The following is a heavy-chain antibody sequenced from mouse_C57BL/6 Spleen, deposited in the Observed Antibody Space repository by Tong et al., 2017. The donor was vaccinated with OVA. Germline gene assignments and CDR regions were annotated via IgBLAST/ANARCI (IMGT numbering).Heavy chain of an antibody. V-gene: IGHV5-17*01. CDR1: GFTFSDYG. J-gene: IGHJ2*01. Sequence: EVQLQESGGGLVKPGGSLKLSCAVSGFTFSDYGMHWVRQAPEKGLEWVAYISSGSSTIYYSDTVKGRFTISRDNAKNTLFLQMTSRRSEDTAMYYCARYPYFDYWVQGNTLTVSS. CDR2: ISSGSSTI. CDR3: ARYPYFDY.